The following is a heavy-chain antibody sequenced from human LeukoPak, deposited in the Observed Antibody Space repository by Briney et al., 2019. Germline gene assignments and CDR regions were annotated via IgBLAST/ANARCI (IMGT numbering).Heavy chain of an antibody. V-gene: IGHV3-9*01. Sequence: PGGSLRLSCAASGFTFDDYAMRWVRQAPGKGLEWVSGISWNSGSIGYADSVKGRFTISRDNTKNSLYLQMNRLRAEDTALYYCAKGRVAGTLPSLDYFDYWGQGTLVTVSS. CDR2: ISWNSGSI. CDR3: AKGRVAGTLPSLDYFDY. D-gene: IGHD6-19*01. CDR1: GFTFDDYA. J-gene: IGHJ4*02.